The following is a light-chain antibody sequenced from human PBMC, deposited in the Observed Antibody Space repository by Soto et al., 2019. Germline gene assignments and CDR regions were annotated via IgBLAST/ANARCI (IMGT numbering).Light chain of an antibody. V-gene: IGKV1-39*01. CDR3: QQKVNFPRT. J-gene: IGKJ1*01. CDR1: QTIDTY. CDR2: AAT. Sequence: DIDLTQTPSSLSASVGDRVTITCRASQTIDTYLNGYQHKPGTAPKVLIYAATYLQNGVPSRFSGTGSGADFTLTISSLQPEDFATYCCQQKVNFPRTFGQGTKV.